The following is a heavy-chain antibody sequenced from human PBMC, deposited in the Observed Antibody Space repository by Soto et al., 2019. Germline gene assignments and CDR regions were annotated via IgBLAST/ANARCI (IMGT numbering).Heavy chain of an antibody. J-gene: IGHJ4*02. CDR3: ARDGTSFSFDY. Sequence: QVQLVQSGAEEKKPGASVKVSCKASGYTFTTYYMHWVRQAPGQGLEWMGIINPSGDITNFAQRFQGRSIMTSDTSSSAVYMELSRLRSEDTAVYYCARDGTSFSFDYCGQGTLVTVSS. D-gene: IGHD2-2*01. CDR2: INPSGDIT. V-gene: IGHV1-46*01. CDR1: GYTFTTYY.